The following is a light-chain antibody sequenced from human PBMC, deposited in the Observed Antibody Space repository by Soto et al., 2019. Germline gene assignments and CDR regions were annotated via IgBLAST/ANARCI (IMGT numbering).Light chain of an antibody. Sequence: QSVLTQPPSASGTPGQRVTISCSGSSSNIGRNYVYWYQQLPGMAPKLLIYSDNQRPSGVPDRFSGSKSGTSASLAITGLRAEDEADYYCQTYDSSLSGSIFGAGTKLTVL. V-gene: IGLV1-47*02. CDR2: SDN. CDR1: SSNIGRNY. CDR3: QTYDSSLSGSI. J-gene: IGLJ2*01.